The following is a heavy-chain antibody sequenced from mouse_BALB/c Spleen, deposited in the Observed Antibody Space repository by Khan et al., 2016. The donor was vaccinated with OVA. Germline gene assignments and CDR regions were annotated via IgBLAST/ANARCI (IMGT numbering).Heavy chain of an antibody. CDR1: GFTFSSYA. CDR3: ARGRSTTASWFAY. D-gene: IGHD1-2*01. Sequence: EVELVESGGGLVKPGGSLKLSCAASGFTFSSYAMSWVRQTPEKRLEWVASISSGGSTYYPASVKGRFTISRDNARNILYLQMSSLRSEDTAMYYCARGRSTTASWFAYWGQGTLVTVSA. J-gene: IGHJ3*01. V-gene: IGHV5-6-5*01. CDR2: ISSGGST.